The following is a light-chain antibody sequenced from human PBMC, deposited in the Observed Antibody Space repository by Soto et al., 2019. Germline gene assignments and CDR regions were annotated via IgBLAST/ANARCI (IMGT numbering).Light chain of an antibody. CDR2: ATS. J-gene: IGKJ2*01. CDR1: QSVSSTY. CDR3: QEYGSSPLYA. V-gene: IGKV3-20*01. Sequence: EIVLTQSPGTLSLSPGERATLSCRASQSVSSTYLAWYQQKPGQAPRLLIFATSSRATGIPDRFSGSGSGKDFTLTISRLEAEDFAVYYCQEYGSSPLYAFGQGTKLEIK.